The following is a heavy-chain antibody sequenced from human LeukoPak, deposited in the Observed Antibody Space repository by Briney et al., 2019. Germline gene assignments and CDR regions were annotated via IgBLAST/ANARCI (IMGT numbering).Heavy chain of an antibody. Sequence: GGSLRLSCAASGFTFNSYWMHWVRQAPGKGLVWVSQINNDGSTTRYADSVKGRFTISRDNAENTLYLQMNSLRAKDAAVYYCARGYSSSWYNWLDPWGQGTLVTVSS. CDR1: GFTFNSYW. V-gene: IGHV3-74*01. J-gene: IGHJ5*02. D-gene: IGHD6-13*01. CDR3: ARGYSSSWYNWLDP. CDR2: INNDGSTT.